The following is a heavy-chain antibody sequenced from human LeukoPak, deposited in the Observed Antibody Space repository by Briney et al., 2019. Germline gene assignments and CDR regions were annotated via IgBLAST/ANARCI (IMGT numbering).Heavy chain of an antibody. CDR1: GFTFSSYA. CDR3: AKPRLLSKLGTLFDY. D-gene: IGHD1-1*01. J-gene: IGHJ4*02. Sequence: QTGGSLGLSCAASGFTFSSYAMSWVRQAPGKGLEWVSAISGSGGSTYYADSVKGRFTISRDNSKNTLYLQMNSLRAEDTAVYYCAKPRLLSKLGTLFDYWGQGTLVTVSS. CDR2: ISGSGGST. V-gene: IGHV3-23*01.